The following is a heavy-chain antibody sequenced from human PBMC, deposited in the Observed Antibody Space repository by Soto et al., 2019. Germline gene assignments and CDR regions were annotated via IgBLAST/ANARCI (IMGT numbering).Heavy chain of an antibody. J-gene: IGHJ4*02. CDR3: ARGAPLIHYYDSSGYSRPLDY. V-gene: IGHV1-69*13. D-gene: IGHD3-22*01. CDR1: GGTFSSYA. CDR2: IIPIFGTA. Sequence: SVKVSCKASGGTFSSYAISWVRQAPGQGLEWMGGIIPIFGTANYAQKFQGRVTITADESTSTAYMELSSLRSEDTAVYYCARGAPLIHYYDSSGYSRPLDYWGQGTLVTVSS.